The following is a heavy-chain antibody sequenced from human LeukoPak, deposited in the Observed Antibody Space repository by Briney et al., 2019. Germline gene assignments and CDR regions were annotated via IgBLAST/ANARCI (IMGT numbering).Heavy chain of an antibody. J-gene: IGHJ4*02. CDR3: ARGGWYFAY. CDR2: MYHSGGT. D-gene: IGHD6-19*01. CDR1: GGSISGYF. Sequence: SETLSLTCTVSGGSISGYFWTWIRQPPGKGLEWIGYMYHSGGTDYNPSLKSRVTISVDMSKNQFSLRLSAVTAADTAVYYSARGGWYFAYWGQGTLVTVSS. V-gene: IGHV4-59*01.